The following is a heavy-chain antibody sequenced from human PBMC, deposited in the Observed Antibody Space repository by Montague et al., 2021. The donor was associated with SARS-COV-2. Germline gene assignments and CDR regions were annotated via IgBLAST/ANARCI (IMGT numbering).Heavy chain of an antibody. J-gene: IGHJ4*02. Sequence: SETLSLTCAVSGGSITGFSWSWVRQPAGKGLEWIGRVTTSGTTNXSPSLRSRVTMSVDTSKNQFSLNLNSVTAADTAIYYCARTPTRPLSLGSWGQGTLVTVSS. CDR2: VTTSGTT. CDR1: GGSITGFS. D-gene: IGHD6-6*01. V-gene: IGHV4-4*07. CDR3: ARTPTRPLSLGS.